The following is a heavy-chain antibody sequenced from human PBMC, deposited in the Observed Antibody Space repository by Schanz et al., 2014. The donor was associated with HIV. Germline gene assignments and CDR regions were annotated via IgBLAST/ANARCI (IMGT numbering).Heavy chain of an antibody. Sequence: QVQLVESGGGVVQPGRSLRLSCAVSGFTFSSYGMHWVRQAPGKGLEWVAVIWYDGSNKYYADSVKGRFTISRDNSKNTLYLQMNSLRAEDTAVYYCARGTYSTPVQYYFYYGMDVWGQGTTVTVSS. J-gene: IGHJ6*02. CDR3: ARGTYSTPVQYYFYYGMDV. V-gene: IGHV3-33*01. CDR2: IWYDGSNK. CDR1: GFTFSSYG. D-gene: IGHD2-15*01.